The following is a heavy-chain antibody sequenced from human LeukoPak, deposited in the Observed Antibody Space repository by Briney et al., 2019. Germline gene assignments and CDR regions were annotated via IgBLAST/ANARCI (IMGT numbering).Heavy chain of an antibody. CDR3: ARDLVGVTGIRYFDWLSYGNYYYYYMDV. CDR2: IYTSGST. J-gene: IGHJ6*03. CDR1: GGSISSYY. Sequence: SETLSLTCTVSGGSISSYYWSWIRQPAGKGLEWIGRIYTSGSTNYNPSLKSRVTMSVDTSKNQFSLKLSSVTAADTAVYYCARDLVGVTGIRYFDWLSYGNYYYYYMDVWGKGTTVTISS. V-gene: IGHV4-4*07. D-gene: IGHD3-9*01.